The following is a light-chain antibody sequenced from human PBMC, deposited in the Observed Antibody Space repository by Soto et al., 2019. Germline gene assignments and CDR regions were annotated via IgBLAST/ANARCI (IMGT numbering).Light chain of an antibody. J-gene: IGKJ3*01. Sequence: EIVMTQSPVILSVSPGDRATLSCRASQSVSSKLAWYQQKPGQPPRLLIYGASTRATGIPARFSGSGSGTEFTLTISSLQSEDFAVYYCQQYNNWPPEGITFGPGTKVDLK. CDR3: QQYNNWPPEGIT. V-gene: IGKV3-15*01. CDR2: GAS. CDR1: QSVSSK.